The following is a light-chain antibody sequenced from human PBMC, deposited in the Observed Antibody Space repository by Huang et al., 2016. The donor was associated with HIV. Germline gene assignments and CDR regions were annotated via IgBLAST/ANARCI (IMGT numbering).Light chain of an antibody. CDR2: LGS. CDR3: MEALQTPYT. V-gene: IGKV2-28*01. Sequence: DVVMTQSPLSLPVPPGEPASISCRSSQSLRHRNGLNYLDWYLQKPGQSPHLLIHLGSSRASGVPERFSGGGSGTDFSLNISRVEAEDAGIYYCMEALQTPYTFGQGTKLEIK. J-gene: IGKJ2*01. CDR1: QSLRHRNGLNY.